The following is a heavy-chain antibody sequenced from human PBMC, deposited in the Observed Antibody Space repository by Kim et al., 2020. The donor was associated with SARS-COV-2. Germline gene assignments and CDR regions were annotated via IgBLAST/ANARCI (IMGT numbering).Heavy chain of an antibody. CDR1: GFIFSNYA. Sequence: GGSLRLSCAASGFIFSNYAMNWVRQAPGKGLEWVSSISGSGGRTYRADSVRGRFSISRDKSKNTLYLQMDSLRVEDTAVYYCSKDKNIAVAGTMDHWGQG. J-gene: IGHJ4*02. CDR2: ISGSGGRT. D-gene: IGHD6-19*01. V-gene: IGHV3-23*01. CDR3: SKDKNIAVAGTMDH.